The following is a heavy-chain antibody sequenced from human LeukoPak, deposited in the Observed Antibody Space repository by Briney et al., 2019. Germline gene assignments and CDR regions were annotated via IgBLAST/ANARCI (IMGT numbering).Heavy chain of an antibody. D-gene: IGHD2-2*02. J-gene: IGHJ4*02. CDR1: GGTFSSYA. Sequence: SVKVSCKASGGTFSSYAISWVRQAPGQGLEWMGGIIPIFGTANYAQKFQGRVTITADESTSTAYTELSSLRSEDTAVYYCARDRAGGGYCSSTSCYTFDFDYWGQGTLVTVSS. V-gene: IGHV1-69*13. CDR2: IIPIFGTA. CDR3: ARDRAGGGYCSSTSCYTFDFDY.